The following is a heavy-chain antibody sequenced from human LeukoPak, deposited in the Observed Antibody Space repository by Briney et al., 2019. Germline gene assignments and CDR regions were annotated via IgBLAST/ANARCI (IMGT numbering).Heavy chain of an antibody. CDR2: IYYSGST. Sequence: PSETLSLTCAVSGGSISGYYWSWIRQPPGKGLEWIGYIYYSGSTNYNPSLKSRVTISVGTSKNQFSLKLSSVTAADTAVYYCAQIRPSTYYDSSGSFDYWGQGTLVTVSS. CDR1: GGSISGYY. D-gene: IGHD3-22*01. J-gene: IGHJ4*02. CDR3: AQIRPSTYYDSSGSFDY. V-gene: IGHV4-59*08.